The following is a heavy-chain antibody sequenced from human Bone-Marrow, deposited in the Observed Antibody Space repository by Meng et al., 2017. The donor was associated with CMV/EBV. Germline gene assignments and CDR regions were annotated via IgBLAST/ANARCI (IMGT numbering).Heavy chain of an antibody. CDR1: GFTFSSYE. CDR2: ISSSGSTI. Sequence: GGSLRLSCAASGFTFSSYEMNWVRQAPGKGLEWVSYISSSGSTIYYADSVKGRFTISRDNSKNTLYLQMNSLRAEDTAVYYCAREGYYYDSSGYYYEYFDYWGQGTLVTVSS. CDR3: AREGYYYDSSGYYYEYFDY. D-gene: IGHD3-22*01. V-gene: IGHV3-48*03. J-gene: IGHJ4*02.